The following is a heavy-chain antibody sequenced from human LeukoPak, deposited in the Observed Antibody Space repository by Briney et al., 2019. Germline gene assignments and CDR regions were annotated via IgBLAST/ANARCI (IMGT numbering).Heavy chain of an antibody. D-gene: IGHD1-26*01. CDR1: GYSISSAYY. CDR2: IHHSGST. Sequence: SETLSLPCAVSGYSISSAYYWGWMRQPPGKGLEWIVSIHHSGSTYFNPSLKSRVTISVDTSKNQFSLKLTSVTAADTAVYYCARDRVGATYAFDIWGQGTMVTVSS. V-gene: IGHV4-38-2*02. J-gene: IGHJ3*02. CDR3: ARDRVGATYAFDI.